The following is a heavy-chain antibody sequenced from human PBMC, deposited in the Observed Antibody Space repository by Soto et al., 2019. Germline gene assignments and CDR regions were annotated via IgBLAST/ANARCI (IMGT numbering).Heavy chain of an antibody. V-gene: IGHV1-3*01. J-gene: IGHJ3*02. CDR3: ARPRALYCSGGSCYFDAFDI. Sequence: ASVKVSCKASGYTFTSYAMHWVRQAPGQGLEWMGWINAGNGNTKYSQKFQGRVTITRDTSASTAYMELSSLRSEDTAVYYCARPRALYCSGGSCYFDAFDIWGQGTMVTVSS. CDR2: INAGNGNT. CDR1: GYTFTSYA. D-gene: IGHD2-15*01.